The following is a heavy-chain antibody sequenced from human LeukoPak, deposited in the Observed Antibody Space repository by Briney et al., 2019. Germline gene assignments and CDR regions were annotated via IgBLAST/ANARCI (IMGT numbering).Heavy chain of an antibody. Sequence: PGGSLRLSCAASGFTFSGYAMSWVRQAPGKGLEWVSAISGSGGSTYYADSVKGRFTISRDNSKNTLYLQMNSLRAEDTAVYYCAKAGASYYDFWSGYWYFDYWGQGTLVTVSS. CDR1: GFTFSGYA. J-gene: IGHJ4*02. CDR2: ISGSGGST. V-gene: IGHV3-23*01. CDR3: AKAGASYYDFWSGYWYFDY. D-gene: IGHD3-3*01.